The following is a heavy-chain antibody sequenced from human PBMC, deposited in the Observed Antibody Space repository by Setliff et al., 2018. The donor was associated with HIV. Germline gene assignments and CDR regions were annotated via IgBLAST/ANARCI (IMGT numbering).Heavy chain of an antibody. J-gene: IGHJ4*02. V-gene: IGHV4-61*03. Sequence: SETLSLTCTVSGGSISSGSYYWTWIRQAPGKGLEWIGEISHSGGTNYNPSLNSRVTISVDASKNHFSLKVSSVTAADTAVYYCAREGWELASFDYWGQGTLVTVSS. CDR1: GGSISSGSYY. CDR3: AREGWELASFDY. D-gene: IGHD1-26*01. CDR2: ISHSGGT.